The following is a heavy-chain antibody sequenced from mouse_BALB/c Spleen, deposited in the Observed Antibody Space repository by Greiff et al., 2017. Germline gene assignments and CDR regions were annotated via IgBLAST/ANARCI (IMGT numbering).Heavy chain of an antibody. CDR1: GFAFSSYD. CDR3: ARHRGAGNSLAY. D-gene: IGHD2-1*01. J-gene: IGHJ3*01. V-gene: IGHV5-12-1*01. CDR2: ISSGGGST. Sequence: EVKLLESGGGLVKPGGSLKLSCAASGFAFSSYDMSWVRQTPEKRLEWVAYISSGGGSTYYPDTVKGRFTISRDNAKNTLYLQMSSLKSEDTAMYYCARHRGAGNSLAYWGQGTLVTVSA.